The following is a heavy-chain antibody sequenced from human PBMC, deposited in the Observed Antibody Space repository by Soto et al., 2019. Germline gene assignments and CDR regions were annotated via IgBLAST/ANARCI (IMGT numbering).Heavy chain of an antibody. Sequence: GESLKISCKVSGDNFIKFWIGWVRQMPGKGLEWMGTIYPGDSDTRYSPSSKGQVAISVDNSTNTAYLHLGSLKASDTAMYYCARGGIQLGEYSWFDASAQGTLVTVSP. V-gene: IGHV5-51*01. CDR3: ARGGIQLGEYSWFDA. D-gene: IGHD1-1*01. CDR2: IYPGDSDT. J-gene: IGHJ5*02. CDR1: GDNFIKFW.